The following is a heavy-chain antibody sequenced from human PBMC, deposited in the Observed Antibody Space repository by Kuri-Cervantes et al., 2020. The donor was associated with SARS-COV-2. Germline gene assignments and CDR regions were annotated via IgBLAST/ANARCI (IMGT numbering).Heavy chain of an antibody. CDR1: GFTFSSYW. Sequence: GESLKISCAASGFTFSSYWMHWVRQAPGRGLVWVSRINSDGSSTSYADSVKGRFTISRDNAKNTLYLQMNSLRAEDTAVYYCARDPETYYGSGRYYLRGYGMDVWGQGTTVTVSS. V-gene: IGHV3-74*01. CDR2: INSDGSST. J-gene: IGHJ6*02. D-gene: IGHD3-10*01. CDR3: ARDPETYYGSGRYYLRGYGMDV.